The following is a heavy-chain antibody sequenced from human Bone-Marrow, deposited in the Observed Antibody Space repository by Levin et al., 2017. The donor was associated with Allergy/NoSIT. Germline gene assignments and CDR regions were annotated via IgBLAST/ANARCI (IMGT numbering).Heavy chain of an antibody. CDR3: ATIVRPRYCTGGSCYKYFHH. V-gene: IGHV3-23*01. CDR1: GFTFTTSA. CDR2: IGGTGSNT. D-gene: IGHD2-15*01. Sequence: ETLSLTCAVSGFTFTTSAMSWVRQAPGKGLQWVSTIGGTGSNTFYADSVKGRFTISRDNSKSTLFMQMNSLRAEDTAIYYCATIVRPRYCTGGSCYKYFHHWGQGTLVTVSS. J-gene: IGHJ1*01.